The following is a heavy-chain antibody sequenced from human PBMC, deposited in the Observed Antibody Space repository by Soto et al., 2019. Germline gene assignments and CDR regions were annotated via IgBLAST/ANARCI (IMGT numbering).Heavy chain of an antibody. CDR3: ARDRGRYGLGSYYPNYYYSGMDV. CDR2: INHSGST. J-gene: IGHJ6*02. D-gene: IGHD3-10*01. CDR1: GGSFSGYY. Sequence: TSETLSLTCAVYGGSFSGYYWSWIRQPPGKGLEWIGEINHSGSTNYNPSLKSRVTISVDTSKNQFSLKLSSVTAADTAVYYCARDRGRYGLGSYYPNYYYSGMDVWGQGNTVTVSS. V-gene: IGHV4-34*01.